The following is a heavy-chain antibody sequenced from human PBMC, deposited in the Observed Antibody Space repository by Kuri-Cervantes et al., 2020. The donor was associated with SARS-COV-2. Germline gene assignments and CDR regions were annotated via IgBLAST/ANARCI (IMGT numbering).Heavy chain of an antibody. Sequence: ESLKISCTVSGGSNSSYYWSWIRQPAGKGLEWIGRIYTSGSTNYNPSLKSRVTMSVDTSKNQFSLKLSSVAAADTAVYYCARVPRHICSSTSCYILGRGNYYYMDVWGKGTTVTVSS. J-gene: IGHJ6*03. CDR1: GGSNSSYY. CDR2: IYTSGST. CDR3: ARVPRHICSSTSCYILGRGNYYYMDV. D-gene: IGHD2-2*02. V-gene: IGHV4-4*07.